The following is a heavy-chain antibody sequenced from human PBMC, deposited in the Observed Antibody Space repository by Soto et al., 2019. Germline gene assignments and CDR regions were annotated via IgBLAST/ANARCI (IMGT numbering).Heavy chain of an antibody. CDR3: ARGHAPPLY. V-gene: IGHV4-34*01. Sequence: QVQLQQWGAGLLKPSETLSLTCAVYGGSFIDYYWSWIRQPPGKGLEGIGEINDGGSTNYNPSLKSRVTISVDTSKTQFSLKLTSVTAADTAVYYCARGHAPPLYWGQGTLVIVSS. J-gene: IGHJ4*02. CDR2: INDGGST. CDR1: GGSFIDYY.